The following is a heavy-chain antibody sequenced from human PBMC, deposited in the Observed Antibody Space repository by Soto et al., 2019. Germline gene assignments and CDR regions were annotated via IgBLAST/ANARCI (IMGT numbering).Heavy chain of an antibody. V-gene: IGHV3-23*01. J-gene: IGHJ3*01. D-gene: IGHD5-12*01. CDR3: AKDFSRYNGNFPTDSSDV. CDR2: VSSSGGRT. Sequence: QPGGSLRLSCAASGFTFSNRAMSWVRQAPGKALGWVSIVSSSGGRTFYADSVKGHFTISRDNSVNTLYLQMNFLRPEDTAIYYCAKDFSRYNGNFPTDSSDVWGRGTMVTV. CDR1: GFTFSNRA.